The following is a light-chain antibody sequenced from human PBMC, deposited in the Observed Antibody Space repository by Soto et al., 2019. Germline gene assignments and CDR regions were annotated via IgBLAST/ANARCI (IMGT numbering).Light chain of an antibody. V-gene: IGLV2-8*01. CDR1: SSDVGGYNY. J-gene: IGLJ3*02. CDR3: SSYAGSNNWV. CDR2: EVS. Sequence: QSALTQPPSASGSTGQSVTISCTGSSSDVGGYNYVSWYQQHPGKAPKLMIYEVSKQPSGVPDRFSGSKSGNTASLTVSGLQAEDESDYYCSSYAGSNNWVFGGGTKLTV.